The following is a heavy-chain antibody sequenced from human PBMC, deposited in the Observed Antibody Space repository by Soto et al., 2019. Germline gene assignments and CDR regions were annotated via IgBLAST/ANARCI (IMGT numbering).Heavy chain of an antibody. CDR2: IYHSGST. CDR1: GYSISSGYY. V-gene: IGHV4-38-2*01. J-gene: IGHJ6*02. CDR3: ASGNPTDSSSWYNYYYYGMDV. D-gene: IGHD6-13*01. Sequence: PSETLSLTCAVSGYSISSGYYWGWIRQPPGKGLEWIGSIYHSGSTYYNPSLKSRVTISVDTSKNQFSLKLSSVTAADTAVYYCASGNPTDSSSWYNYYYYGMDVWGQGTTVTSP.